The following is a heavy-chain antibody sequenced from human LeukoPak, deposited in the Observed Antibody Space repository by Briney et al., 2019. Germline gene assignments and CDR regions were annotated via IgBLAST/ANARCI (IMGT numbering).Heavy chain of an antibody. Sequence: GGSLRLSCAASGFTFDDYAMHWVRQAPGKGLEWVSGISWNSGSIDYADSVKGRFTISRDNAKNSLYLQMNSLRAEDTALYYCTKDRKGQIAVATDYWGQGTLVTVSS. V-gene: IGHV3-9*01. CDR3: TKDRKGQIAVATDY. CDR1: GFTFDDYA. D-gene: IGHD6-19*01. CDR2: ISWNSGSI. J-gene: IGHJ4*02.